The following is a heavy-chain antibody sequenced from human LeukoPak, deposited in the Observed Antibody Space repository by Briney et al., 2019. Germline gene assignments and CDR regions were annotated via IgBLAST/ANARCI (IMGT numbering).Heavy chain of an antibody. CDR2: IKQDGSEK. CDR3: ARELVIAAHSYYYYYGMDV. Sequence: GGSLRLSCAASGFTFSSYSMTWVRQAPGKGLEWVANIKQDGSEKYYVDSVKGRFTISRDNAKNSLYLQMNSLRAEDTAVYYCARELVIAAHSYYYYYGMDVWGQGTTVTVSS. CDR1: GFTFSSYS. V-gene: IGHV3-7*01. D-gene: IGHD6-6*01. J-gene: IGHJ6*02.